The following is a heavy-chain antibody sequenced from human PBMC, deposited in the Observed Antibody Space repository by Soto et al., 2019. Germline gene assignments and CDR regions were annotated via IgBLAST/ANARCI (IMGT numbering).Heavy chain of an antibody. CDR3: ARRTYYYDSSGYRIYYFDY. Sequence: GESLKISCKGSGYSFTSYWISWVRQMPGKGLEWMGRIDPSDSYTNYSPSFQGHVTISADKSISTAYLQWSSLKASDTAMYYCARRTYYYDSSGYRIYYFDYWGQGTLVTVS. D-gene: IGHD3-22*01. CDR2: IDPSDSYT. J-gene: IGHJ4*02. CDR1: GYSFTSYW. V-gene: IGHV5-10-1*01.